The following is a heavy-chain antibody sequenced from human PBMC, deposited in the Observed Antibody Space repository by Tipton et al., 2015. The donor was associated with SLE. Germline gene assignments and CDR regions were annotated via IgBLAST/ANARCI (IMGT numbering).Heavy chain of an antibody. CDR3: ARVWLNNAFDI. CDR1: GVSITSSY. J-gene: IGHJ3*02. D-gene: IGHD2/OR15-2a*01. CDR2: RYTSGAT. V-gene: IGHV4-4*07. Sequence: TLSLTCNVSGVSITSSYWGWIRQPAGKGLEWVGRRYTSGATDDNPSLKSRVTMSVDMSTNQIFLKMTSVTAADSAVYFCARVWLNNAFDIWGQGTRVTVSS.